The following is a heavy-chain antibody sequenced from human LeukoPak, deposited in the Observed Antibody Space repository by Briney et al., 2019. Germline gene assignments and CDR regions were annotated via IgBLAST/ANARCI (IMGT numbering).Heavy chain of an antibody. CDR2: IYYSGST. J-gene: IGHJ4*02. Sequence: PSETLSLSCTVSGGSISSYYWSWIRQPPGKGLEWIGYIYYSGSTNYNASLTNRVTISVDTSKNQFSLKLSSVTAADTAVYYCAREVGYCSGGSCYSYFDYWGQGTLVTVSS. CDR1: GGSISSYY. CDR3: AREVGYCSGGSCYSYFDY. V-gene: IGHV4-59*01. D-gene: IGHD2-15*01.